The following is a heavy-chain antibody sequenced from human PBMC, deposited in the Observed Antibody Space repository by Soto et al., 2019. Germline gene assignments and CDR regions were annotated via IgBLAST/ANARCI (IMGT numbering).Heavy chain of an antibody. V-gene: IGHV3-23*01. CDR2: ISASGGST. Sequence: GGSLRLSCAASGLTFSSYAMSWVRQAPGKGLEWVSVISASGGSTYYADSVKGQFIISRDNSKNKLYLQINSLRAEDTALYYCAKHTSSSALDIWGQGTMVTVS. CDR1: GLTFSSYA. J-gene: IGHJ3*02. CDR3: AKHTSSSALDI. D-gene: IGHD6-6*01.